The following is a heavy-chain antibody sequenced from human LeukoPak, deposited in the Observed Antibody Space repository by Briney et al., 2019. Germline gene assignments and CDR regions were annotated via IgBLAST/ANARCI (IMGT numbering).Heavy chain of an antibody. CDR2: ISGSGGST. Sequence: SGGSLRLSCAASGFTFSSYAMSWVRQAPGKGLEWVSAISGSGGSTYYADSVKGRFTISRDNSKNTLYLQMNSLRAEDTAVYYCARTDTEIVVVVAAYFDYWGQGTLVTVSS. V-gene: IGHV3-23*01. J-gene: IGHJ4*02. D-gene: IGHD2-15*01. CDR3: ARTDTEIVVVVAAYFDY. CDR1: GFTFSSYA.